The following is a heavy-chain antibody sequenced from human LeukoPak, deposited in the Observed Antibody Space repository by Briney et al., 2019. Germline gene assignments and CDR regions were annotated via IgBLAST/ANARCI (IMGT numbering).Heavy chain of an antibody. D-gene: IGHD1-1*01. CDR1: GFTFSSYA. CDR3: AKDLLWNYDYYYYMDV. CDR2: ISGSGGST. Sequence: GGSLRLSCAASGFTFSSYAMSWVRQAPGKGLEWVSAISGSGGSTYYADSVKGRFTIARDNSKNTLYLQMNSLRAEDTAVYYCAKDLLWNYDYYYYMDVWGKGTTVTVSS. V-gene: IGHV3-23*01. J-gene: IGHJ6*03.